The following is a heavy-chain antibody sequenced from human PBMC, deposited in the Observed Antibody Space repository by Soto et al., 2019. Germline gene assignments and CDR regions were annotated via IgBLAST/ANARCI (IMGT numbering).Heavy chain of an antibody. CDR1: GGTFSSYA. CDR2: IIPIFGTA. V-gene: IGHV1-69*13. Sequence: SVKVSCKASGGTFSSYAISWVRQAPGQGLEWMGGIIPIFGTANYAQKFQGRVTITADESTSTAYMELSSLRSEDTAVYYCARKAAALPYYFDYWGQGTLVTVSS. D-gene: IGHD6-13*01. J-gene: IGHJ4*02. CDR3: ARKAAALPYYFDY.